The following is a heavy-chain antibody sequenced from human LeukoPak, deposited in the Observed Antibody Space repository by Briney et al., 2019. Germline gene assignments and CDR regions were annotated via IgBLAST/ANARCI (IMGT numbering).Heavy chain of an antibody. Sequence: GGSLRLSCAASGFTFSSYSMNWVRQAPGKGLEWVSSISSSSSYIYYADSVKGRFTISRDNSNNRLYLEMNSLRAEDTAVYYCAKHAGTTRQTKDYWGQGTLVTVSS. CDR1: GFTFSSYS. CDR2: ISSSSSYI. V-gene: IGHV3-21*04. J-gene: IGHJ4*02. CDR3: AKHAGTTRQTKDY. D-gene: IGHD1-1*01.